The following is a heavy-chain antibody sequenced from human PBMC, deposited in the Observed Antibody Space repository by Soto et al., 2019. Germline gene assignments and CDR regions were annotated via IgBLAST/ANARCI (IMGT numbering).Heavy chain of an antibody. CDR2: IKSKTDGDTT. D-gene: IGHD3-10*01. CDR3: TTGWTG. CDR1: GFTFTNAW. J-gene: IGHJ4*02. V-gene: IGHV3-15*01. Sequence: GGSLRLSCAASGFTFTNAWLIWVRQARGEGQEWDGRIKSKTDGDTTDYAAPVKGRVTISRDGSKNTLYLHMNSLKTEHTAVCYCTTGWTGWRQGTLVTVPQ.